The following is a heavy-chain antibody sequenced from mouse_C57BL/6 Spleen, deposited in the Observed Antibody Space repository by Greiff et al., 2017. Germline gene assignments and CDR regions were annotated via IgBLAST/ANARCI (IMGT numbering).Heavy chain of an antibody. D-gene: IGHD2-10*01. CDR1: GFTFSSYG. CDR2: ISSGGSYT. J-gene: IGHJ2*01. V-gene: IGHV5-6*01. CDR3: ARQEAYPDY. Sequence: VQLKESGGDLVKPGGSLKLSCAASGFTFSSYGMSWVRQTPDKRLEWVATISSGGSYTYYPDSVKGRFTISRDNAKNTLYLQMSSLKSEDTAMYYCARQEAYPDYWGQGTTLTVSS.